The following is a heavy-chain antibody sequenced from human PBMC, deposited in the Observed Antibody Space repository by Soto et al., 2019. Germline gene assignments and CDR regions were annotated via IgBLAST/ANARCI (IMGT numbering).Heavy chain of an antibody. V-gene: IGHV3-64D*08. D-gene: IGHD6-13*01. CDR2: ISRNGGST. Sequence: PGGSLRLSCSASGFTFSSYAMHWVRQAPGKGLEYVSAISRNGGSTYYADSVKGRFTISRDNSKNTLYLQMSSLRAEDTAVYYCVQTWDPSGKAAAGTNYYYGMDVWGQGTTVTVSS. J-gene: IGHJ6*02. CDR3: VQTWDPSGKAAAGTNYYYGMDV. CDR1: GFTFSSYA.